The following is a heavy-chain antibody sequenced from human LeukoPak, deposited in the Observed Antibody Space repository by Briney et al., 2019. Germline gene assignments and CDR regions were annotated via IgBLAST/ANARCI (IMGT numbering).Heavy chain of an antibody. D-gene: IGHD4-11*01. CDR2: IHSGGSDV. CDR3: ARETTDRPQDY. CDR1: GFTFSSYK. J-gene: IGHJ4*02. V-gene: IGHV3-21*06. Sequence: GGSLRLSCAASGFTFSSYKMNWVRQAPGRGLEWVSSIHSGGSDVYYADSVKGRFTVSRDNAKNSLFLQMNSLRAEDTAVYYCARETTDRPQDYWGQGTLVTVSS.